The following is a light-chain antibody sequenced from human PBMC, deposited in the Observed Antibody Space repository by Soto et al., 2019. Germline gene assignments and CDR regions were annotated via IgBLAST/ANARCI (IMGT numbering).Light chain of an antibody. Sequence: QSVLTQPPSVSGAPGQRVTISCTGSSSNIGAGYDVQWYQQLPGTVPKLLIYASNNRPSGVPDRLSGSKSDTSASLAITGLQAEDEADYYCQSFDSSLTVWVFGGGTKLTVL. CDR3: QSFDSSLTVWV. CDR1: SSNIGAGYD. V-gene: IGLV1-40*01. CDR2: ASN. J-gene: IGLJ3*02.